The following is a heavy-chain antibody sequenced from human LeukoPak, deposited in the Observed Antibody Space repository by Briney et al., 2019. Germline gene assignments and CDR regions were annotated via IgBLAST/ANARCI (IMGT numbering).Heavy chain of an antibody. V-gene: IGHV3-23*01. J-gene: IGHJ4*02. CDR2: ISGSGDNT. D-gene: IGHD3-22*01. CDR1: GFTFSSYA. CDR3: AKGSYYDSSGSFYFDY. Sequence: GGSLRLSCAASGFTFSSYAMSWVRQAPGKGLEWVSGISGSGDNTYYADSVKGRFTISRDNSKNTLYVQVNSLGTEDTAAYYCAKGSYYDSSGSFYFDYWGQGTPVTVSS.